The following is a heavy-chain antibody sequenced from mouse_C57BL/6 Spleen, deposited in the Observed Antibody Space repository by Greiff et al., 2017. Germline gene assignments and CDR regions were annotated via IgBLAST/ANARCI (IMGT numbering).Heavy chain of an antibody. CDR2: IYPRSGNT. CDR3: AATVVDDYAMDY. V-gene: IGHV1-81*01. Sequence: QVQLKESGAELARPGASVKLSCKASGYTFTSYGISWVKQRPGQGLEWIGEIYPRSGNTYYNEKFKGKATLTADKSSSTAYMELRSLTSEDSAVYFCAATVVDDYAMDYWGQGTSVTVSS. CDR1: GYTFTSYG. J-gene: IGHJ4*01. D-gene: IGHD1-1*01.